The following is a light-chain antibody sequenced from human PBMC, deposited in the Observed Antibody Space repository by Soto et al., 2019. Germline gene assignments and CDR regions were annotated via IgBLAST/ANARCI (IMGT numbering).Light chain of an antibody. CDR3: QQSHTTPFA. Sequence: DIKLTQSPSSMSVSVGDSVTITCRASQRLSNYFPCYQQKPGQAPTLLIYGASTWQSGVPSRFSGSGSGTDVALTITSLQPEDSARCFCQQSHTTPFAFGGGTKLEI. CDR2: GAS. CDR1: QRLSNY. V-gene: IGKV1-39*01. J-gene: IGKJ4*01.